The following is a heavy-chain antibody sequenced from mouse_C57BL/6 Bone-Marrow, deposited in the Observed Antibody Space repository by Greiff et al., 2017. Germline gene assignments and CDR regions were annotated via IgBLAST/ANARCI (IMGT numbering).Heavy chain of an antibody. CDR2: ISNGGGST. D-gene: IGHD1-1*01. J-gene: IGHJ4*01. Sequence: DVKLVESGGGLVQPGGSLKLSCAASGFTFSDYYMYWVRQTPEKRLEWVAYISNGGGSTYYPDTVKCRFTISRDNAKNPLYLQMSRLKSEDTAMYYCARQDATVPHAMDYWGQGTSVTVSS. CDR3: ARQDATVPHAMDY. V-gene: IGHV5-12*01. CDR1: GFTFSDYY.